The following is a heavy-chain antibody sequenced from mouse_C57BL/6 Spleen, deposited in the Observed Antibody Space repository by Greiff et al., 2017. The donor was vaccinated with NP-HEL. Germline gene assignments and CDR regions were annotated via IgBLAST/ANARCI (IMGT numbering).Heavy chain of an antibody. CDR2: INPNNGGT. J-gene: IGHJ3*01. V-gene: IGHV1-26*01. CDR3: ARLLYGSSYGFAY. Sequence: VQLQQSGPELVKPGASVKISCKASGYTFTDYYMNWVKQSHGKSLEWIGDINPNNGGTSYNQKFKGKATLTVDKSSSTAYMELRSLTSEDSAVYYCARLLYGSSYGFAYWGQGTLVTVSA. CDR1: GYTFTDYY. D-gene: IGHD1-1*01.